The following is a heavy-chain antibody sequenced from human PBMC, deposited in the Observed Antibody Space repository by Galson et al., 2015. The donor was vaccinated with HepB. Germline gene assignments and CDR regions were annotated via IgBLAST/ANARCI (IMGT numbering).Heavy chain of an antibody. CDR1: GDSVSSNSAA. D-gene: IGHD1-1*01. CDR3: ARGGGNDVGQYYYYYGMDV. V-gene: IGHV6-1*01. CDR2: TYYRSKWYN. Sequence: CAISGDSVSSNSAAWNWIRQSPSRGLEWLGRTYYRSKWYNDYAVSVKSRITINPDTSKNQFSLQLNSVTPEDTAVYYCARGGGNDVGQYYYYYGMDVWGQGTTVTVSS. J-gene: IGHJ6*02.